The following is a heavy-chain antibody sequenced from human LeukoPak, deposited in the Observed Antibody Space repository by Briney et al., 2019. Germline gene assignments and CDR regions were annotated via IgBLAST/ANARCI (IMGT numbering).Heavy chain of an antibody. J-gene: IGHJ4*02. CDR3: ASASGCDWGFDY. D-gene: IGHD5-12*01. V-gene: IGHV4-59*01. CDR2: IYYSGST. Sequence: SETLSLTCTVSGGSISSYYWSWIRQPPGKGLEWIGYIYYSGSTNYNPSLKSRVTISVDTSKDQFSLKLSSVTAADTAVYYCASASGCDWGFDYWGQGTLVTVSS. CDR1: GGSISSYY.